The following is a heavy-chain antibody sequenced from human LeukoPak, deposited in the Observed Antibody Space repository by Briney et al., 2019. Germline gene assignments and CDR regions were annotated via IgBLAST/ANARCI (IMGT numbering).Heavy chain of an antibody. CDR3: RRITIFGVVIDFDY. CDR1: GFAFDHYG. CDR2: ISVNNGNP. D-gene: IGHD3-3*01. J-gene: IGHJ4*02. V-gene: IGHV1-18*01. Sequence: ASVKVSCRASGFAFDHYGISWVRQAPGQGLESMGWISVNNGNPHYPKKFQGRVTMTTDTSTSTAYMEVRGLRADDTAVYYCRRITIFGVVIDFDYWGQGTLVAVSS.